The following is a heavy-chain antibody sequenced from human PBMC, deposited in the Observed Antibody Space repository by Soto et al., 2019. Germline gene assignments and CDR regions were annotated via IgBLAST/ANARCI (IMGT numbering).Heavy chain of an antibody. CDR2: IWYDGSNK. CDR3: ARAPSEWEPRGSLIY. CDR1: GFTFSSYG. Sequence: QVQLVESGGGVVQPGRSLRLSCAASGFTFSSYGMHWVRQAPGKGLEWVAVIWYDGSNKYYVDSVKGRFTISRDNSKNTVYLQMNSLRVEDTAVYYCARAPSEWEPRGSLIYWGQGTLVTVSS. J-gene: IGHJ4*02. V-gene: IGHV3-33*01. D-gene: IGHD1-26*01.